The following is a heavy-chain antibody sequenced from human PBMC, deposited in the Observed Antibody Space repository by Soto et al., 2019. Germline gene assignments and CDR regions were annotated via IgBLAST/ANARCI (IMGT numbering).Heavy chain of an antibody. CDR1: GGTFSSYA. Sequence: GASVKVSCKASGGTFSSYAISWVRQAPGQGLEWMGGIIPIFGTANYAQKFQGRVTITADKSTSTAYMEPSSLRSEDTAVYYCARTVAGTGDWNWFDPWGQGTLVTVSS. CDR2: IIPIFGTA. D-gene: IGHD6-19*01. CDR3: ARTVAGTGDWNWFDP. J-gene: IGHJ5*02. V-gene: IGHV1-69*06.